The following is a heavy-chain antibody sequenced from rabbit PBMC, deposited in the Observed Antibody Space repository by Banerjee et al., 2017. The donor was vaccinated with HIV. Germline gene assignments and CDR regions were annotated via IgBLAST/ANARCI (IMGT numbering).Heavy chain of an antibody. D-gene: IGHD4-1*01. CDR3: ARDMGVAAGYYFSL. Sequence: QLVESGGGLVQPGGSLKLSCTASGFSFSNKAVMCWVRQAPGKGLEWIGYIDPVFGIAVYASWVNGRFTISSHNAQNTLYLQLNSLTAADTATYFCARDMGVAAGYYFSLWGPGTLVTVS. CDR2: IDPVFGIA. V-gene: IGHV1S7*01. J-gene: IGHJ4*01. CDR1: GFSFSNKA.